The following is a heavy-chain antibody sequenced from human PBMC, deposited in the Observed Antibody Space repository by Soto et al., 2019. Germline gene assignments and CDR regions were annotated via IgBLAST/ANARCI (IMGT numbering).Heavy chain of an antibody. CDR3: ATLGDGSGWTAVAFDI. J-gene: IGHJ3*02. Sequence: GASVKVSCKVSGYTLTELSMHWVRQAPGKGLEWMGGFDPEDGETIYAQKFQGRVTMTEDTSTDTAYMELSSLRSEDTAVYYCATLGDGSGWTAVAFDIWGQGTMVTVSS. V-gene: IGHV1-24*01. D-gene: IGHD6-19*01. CDR2: FDPEDGET. CDR1: GYTLTELS.